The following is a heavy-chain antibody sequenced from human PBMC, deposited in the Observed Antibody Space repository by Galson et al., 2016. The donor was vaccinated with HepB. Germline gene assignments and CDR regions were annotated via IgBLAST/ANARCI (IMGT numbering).Heavy chain of an antibody. D-gene: IGHD7-27*01. CDR3: ARDRPLGTGEFDY. Sequence: SVKVSCKASGGTFSSYTINWVRQAPGQGLEWMGGIIPISGAAKFAQKFQGRVMITADESTSTAYTELSSLRSEDTAVYYCARDRPLGTGEFDYWGQGTLVTVSS. V-gene: IGHV1-69*13. J-gene: IGHJ4*02. CDR1: GGTFSSYT. CDR2: IIPISGAA.